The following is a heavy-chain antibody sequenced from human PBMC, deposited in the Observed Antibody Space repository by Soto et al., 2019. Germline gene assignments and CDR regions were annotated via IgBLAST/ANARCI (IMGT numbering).Heavy chain of an antibody. D-gene: IGHD3-3*01. CDR1: GFTFSTYA. V-gene: IGHV3-30*14. CDR3: ARDNYDFWSGYPSQ. J-gene: IGHJ4*02. CDR2: ISNDGSKK. Sequence: PVGSLRLSCVASGFTFSTYAIHWVRQAPGKGLDWVAVISNDGSKKYFVDSVKGRFTISRDNSKNTLYLQMNSLRAEDTAVYYCARDNYDFWSGYPSQWGQGTLVTVSS.